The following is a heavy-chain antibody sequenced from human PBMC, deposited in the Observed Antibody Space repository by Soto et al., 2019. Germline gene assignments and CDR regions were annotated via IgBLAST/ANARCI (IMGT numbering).Heavy chain of an antibody. CDR1: GYVVSNDG. D-gene: IGHD3-3*01. V-gene: IGHV5-10-1*01. CDR2: SGPADSSA. J-gene: IGHJ5*02. CDR3: ARDGAYFPSGDFSNPILDP. Sequence: VPRKVTCKGSGYVVSNDGSTSMSQMSGKGLEWIGRSGPADSSAKYGPSFQGHVTFSADNSIHTACLQWSSLNASDTAIYYCARDGAYFPSGDFSNPILDPWGQPTLVTVSS.